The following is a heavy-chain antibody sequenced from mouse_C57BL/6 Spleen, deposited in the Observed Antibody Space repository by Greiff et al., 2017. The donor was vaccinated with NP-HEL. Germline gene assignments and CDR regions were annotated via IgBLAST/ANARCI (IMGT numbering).Heavy chain of an antibody. CDR3: ARLYYGNYWYFDV. V-gene: IGHV5-4*01. CDR1: GFTFSSYA. CDR2: ISDGGSYT. Sequence: EVQLVESGGGLVKPGGSLKLSCAASGFTFSSYAMSWVRQTPEKRLEWVATISDGGSYTYYPDNVKGRFTISRDNAKNNLYLQMSHLKSEDTAMYYCARLYYGNYWYFDVWGTGTTVTVSS. D-gene: IGHD2-1*01. J-gene: IGHJ1*03.